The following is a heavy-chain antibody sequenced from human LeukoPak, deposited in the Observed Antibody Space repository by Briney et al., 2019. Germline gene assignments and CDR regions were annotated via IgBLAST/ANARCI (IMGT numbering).Heavy chain of an antibody. CDR2: ISGGGGST. V-gene: IGHV3-23*01. D-gene: IGHD3-10*01. Sequence: GGSLRLSCAASGFTFSNYAMSWVRQAPGKGLQWVSVISGGGGSTYYADSVKGRFTISRDNSKNTLYLQMNSLRAEDTAVYYCARDSYYYGSGSYFFDYWGQGTLVTVSS. CDR1: GFTFSNYA. J-gene: IGHJ4*02. CDR3: ARDSYYYGSGSYFFDY.